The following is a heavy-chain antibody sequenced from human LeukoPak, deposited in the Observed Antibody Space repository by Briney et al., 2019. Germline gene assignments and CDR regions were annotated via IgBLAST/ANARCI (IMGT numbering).Heavy chain of an antibody. CDR1: GFTLGDYA. Sequence: PGGSLRLSCTASGFTLGDYAMSWVRQAPGKGLEWVGFIRGKAYGGTTKYAASVKGRFTISRDDSKNTAYLQMNSLKTEDTAVYYCTTTGFYSGSGGYWFDPWGQGTLVTVSS. CDR2: IRGKAYGGTT. J-gene: IGHJ5*02. D-gene: IGHD3-10*01. V-gene: IGHV3-49*04. CDR3: TTTGFYSGSGGYWFDP.